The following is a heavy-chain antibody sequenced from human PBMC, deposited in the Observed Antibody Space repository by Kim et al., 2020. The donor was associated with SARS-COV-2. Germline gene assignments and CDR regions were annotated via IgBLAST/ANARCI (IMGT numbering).Heavy chain of an antibody. CDR2: ISWNSGSI. J-gene: IGHJ4*02. V-gene: IGHV3-9*01. Sequence: LRLSCAASGFTFDDYAMHWVRQAPGKGLEWVSGISWNSGSIGYADSVKGRFTISRDNAKNSLYLQMNSLGAEDTALYYCAKGQLWLNYFDYWGQGTLVTVSS. D-gene: IGHD5-18*01. CDR1: GFTFDDYA. CDR3: AKGQLWLNYFDY.